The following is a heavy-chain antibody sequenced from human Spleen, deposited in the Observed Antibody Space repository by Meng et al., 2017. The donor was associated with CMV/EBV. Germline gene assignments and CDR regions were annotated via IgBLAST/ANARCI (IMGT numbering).Heavy chain of an antibody. CDR3: ARDLADFDYIWGSYDY. CDR2: IANDGSNK. CDR1: GFTFSSYA. D-gene: IGHD3-16*01. V-gene: IGHV3-30*04. Sequence: GFTFSSYAMHWVRQAPSKGLGWVAVIANDGSNKYYADSVKGRFTISRDNSKNTLCLQMNSLRAEDTAVYYCARDLADFDYIWGSYDYWGQGALVTVSS. J-gene: IGHJ4*02.